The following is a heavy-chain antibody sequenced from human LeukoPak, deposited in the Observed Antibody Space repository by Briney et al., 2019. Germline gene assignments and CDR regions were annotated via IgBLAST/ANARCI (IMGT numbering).Heavy chain of an antibody. J-gene: IGHJ4*02. D-gene: IGHD2-15*01. V-gene: IGHV3-30*18. CDR2: ISYDGSNK. CDR1: GFTFSSYG. CDR3: AKGTGGSCYGGGDY. Sequence: GGSLRLSCAASGFTFSSYGMNWVRQAPGKGLEWVAVISYDGSNKYYADSVKGRFTISRDNSKNTLYLQMNSLRAEDTAVYYCAKGTGGSCYGGGDYWGQGTLVTVSS.